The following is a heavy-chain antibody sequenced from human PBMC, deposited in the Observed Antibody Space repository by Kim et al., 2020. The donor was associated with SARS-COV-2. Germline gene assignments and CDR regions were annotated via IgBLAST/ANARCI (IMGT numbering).Heavy chain of an antibody. CDR3: ARNYGTH. CDR2: SGGGT. J-gene: IGHJ4*03. Sequence: SGGGTYSAASVKGSFTTSRDNSKNTLYLQMNSLRAEDTAVYYCARNYGTHWGQGTLVTVSS. V-gene: IGHV3-66*01. D-gene: IGHD3-16*01.